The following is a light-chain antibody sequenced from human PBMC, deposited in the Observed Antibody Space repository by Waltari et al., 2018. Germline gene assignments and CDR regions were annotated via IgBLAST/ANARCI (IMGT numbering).Light chain of an antibody. CDR1: NSNVDFLHL. V-gene: IGLV2-23*02. J-gene: IGLJ1*01. Sequence: QSALTQPASVSGSPGQSITISCPAVNSNVDFLHLVPWYQHHPGRNPRLLIYEISQRPSGISNRFSGSKSGNTASLTISGLQPEDEADYFCCSFAGYGIYVFGSGTQVSVL. CDR2: EIS. CDR3: CSFAGYGIYV.